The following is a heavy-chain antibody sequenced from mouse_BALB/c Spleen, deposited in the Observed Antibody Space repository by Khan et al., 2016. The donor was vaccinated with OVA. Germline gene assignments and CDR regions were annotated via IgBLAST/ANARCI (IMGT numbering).Heavy chain of an antibody. V-gene: IGHV2-2*02. CDR1: GFSLTNFG. CDR3: ARGEYLMTLFAY. Sequence: QVQLKQSGPGLVQPSQSLSITCTVSGFSLTNFGVHWVRQSPGKGLQWLGVIWSGGSTDYYAAFKSRLSLSKDNSKTQVFFQMNNLHPNYTDTSYCARGEYLMTLFAYGGQGTRVTVSA. CDR2: IWSGGST. J-gene: IGHJ3*01.